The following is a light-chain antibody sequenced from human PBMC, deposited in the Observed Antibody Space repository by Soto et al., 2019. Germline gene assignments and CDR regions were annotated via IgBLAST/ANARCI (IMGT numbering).Light chain of an antibody. V-gene: IGKV2-28*01. Sequence: DIVLTQSPLSLPVTPGEPASISCRSSQSLLHNNGHEYLDWYLQKPGQSPQLLIFLVSNRASGGPDRFSGSGSGKDFTLKISRVEAEDVGIYYCMQALQTPWTFGQGTKVEIK. CDR2: LVS. CDR3: MQALQTPWT. J-gene: IGKJ1*01. CDR1: QSLLHNNGHEY.